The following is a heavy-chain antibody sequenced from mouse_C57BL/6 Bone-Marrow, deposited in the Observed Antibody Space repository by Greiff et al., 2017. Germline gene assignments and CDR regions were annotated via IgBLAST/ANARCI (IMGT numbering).Heavy chain of an antibody. CDR3: AKGVYYGYDSFDY. D-gene: IGHD2-2*01. Sequence: QVHVKQSGPELVRPGVSVKISCKGSGYTFTDYAMHWVKQSHAKSLEWIGVISTYYGDASYNQKFKDKATMTVDKSSSTAYMELARLTSADSAVYYCAKGVYYGYDSFDYWGQGTTLTVSS. V-gene: IGHV1-67*01. CDR2: ISTYYGDA. CDR1: GYTFTDYA. J-gene: IGHJ2*01.